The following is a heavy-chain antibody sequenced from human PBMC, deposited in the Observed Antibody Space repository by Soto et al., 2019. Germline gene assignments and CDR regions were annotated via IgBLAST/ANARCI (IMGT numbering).Heavy chain of an antibody. V-gene: IGHV1-18*01. CDR2: ISAYNGDT. Sequence: QVQLVRSGAEVKKPGASVKVSCKASGYTSIRYGISWVRQAPGQGLEWMGWISAYNGDTNYAQKFQGRVTMTTDTSTSTAYMELRSLRSDDTAVYFCARRYFDWADAFDIWGQGTVVTVSS. D-gene: IGHD3-9*01. CDR3: ARRYFDWADAFDI. J-gene: IGHJ3*02. CDR1: GYTSIRYG.